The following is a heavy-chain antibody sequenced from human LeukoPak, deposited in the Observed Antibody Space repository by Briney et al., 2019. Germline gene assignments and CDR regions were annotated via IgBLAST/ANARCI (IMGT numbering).Heavy chain of an antibody. Sequence: ASVKVSCKASGYTFTGYYMHWVRQAPGQGLEWMGWINPNSGGTNYAQKFQGRVTMTRDTSISTAYMELSRLRSDDTAVYYCARDYPPYCSGGSCHYYYGMDVWGQGTTVTVSS. J-gene: IGHJ6*02. D-gene: IGHD2-15*01. CDR1: GYTFTGYY. CDR3: ARDYPPYCSGGSCHYYYGMDV. CDR2: INPNSGGT. V-gene: IGHV1-2*02.